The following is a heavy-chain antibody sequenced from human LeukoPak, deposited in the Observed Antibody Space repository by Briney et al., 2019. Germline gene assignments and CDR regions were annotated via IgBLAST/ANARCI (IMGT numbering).Heavy chain of an antibody. CDR2: IYYSGST. CDR1: GGSISSYY. V-gene: IGHV4-59*01. Sequence: PSETLSLTCTVSGGSISSYYWSWIRQPPGKGLEWIGYIYYSGSTNYNPSLKSRVTISVDTSKNQFSLKLSSVTAADTAVYYCARGCEYYDFWSGYAYYYYCMDVWGKGTTVTVSS. CDR3: ARGCEYYDFWSGYAYYYYCMDV. D-gene: IGHD3-3*01. J-gene: IGHJ6*03.